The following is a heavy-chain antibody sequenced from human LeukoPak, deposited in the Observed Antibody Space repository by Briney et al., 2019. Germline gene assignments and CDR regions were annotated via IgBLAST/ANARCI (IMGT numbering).Heavy chain of an antibody. CDR2: IYDTGST. CDR1: GGSMSNYY. CDR3: ARDYTMTHAFDI. D-gene: IGHD3-22*01. J-gene: IGHJ3*02. Sequence: SETLSLTCSISGGSMSNYYWSWIWQPPGKALEWIGYIYDTGSTNYNPSLKSRVTISIDTSKNQFSLKLSSVTAADTALYYCARDYTMTHAFDIWGQGTLVTVSS. V-gene: IGHV4-59*01.